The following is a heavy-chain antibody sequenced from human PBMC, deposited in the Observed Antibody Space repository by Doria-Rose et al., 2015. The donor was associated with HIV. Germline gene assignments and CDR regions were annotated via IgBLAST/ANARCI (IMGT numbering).Heavy chain of an antibody. D-gene: IGHD6-13*01. CDR3: ARIKSSRWYRKYYFDF. Sequence: SGPVLVKPTETLTLTCTVSGVSLSSPGMGVSWIRQPPGKALEWLSNNFSDDERSYKTSLKSRLTISRGTSKSQVVLTMTDMDPVDTATYYCARIKSSRWYRKYYFDFWGQGTLVIVSA. CDR1: GVSLSSPGMG. J-gene: IGHJ4*02. V-gene: IGHV2-26*01. CDR2: NFSDDER.